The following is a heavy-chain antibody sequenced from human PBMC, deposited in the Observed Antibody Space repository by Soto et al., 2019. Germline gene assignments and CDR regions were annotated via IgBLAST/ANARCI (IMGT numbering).Heavy chain of an antibody. V-gene: IGHV4-39*01. CDR2: IYYSGST. J-gene: IGHJ6*02. D-gene: IGHD3-16*01. Sequence: SETLSLTCTVSGGSISSSSYYWGWIRQPPGKGLEWIGSIYYSGSTYYNPSLKSRVTISVDTSKNQFSLKLSSVTAADTAVYYCAIGLVKYYYGMDVWGQGTTVTVSS. CDR3: AIGLVKYYYGMDV. CDR1: GGSISSSSYY.